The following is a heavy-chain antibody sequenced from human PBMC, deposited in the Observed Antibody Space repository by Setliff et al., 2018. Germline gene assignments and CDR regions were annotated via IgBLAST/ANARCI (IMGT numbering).Heavy chain of an antibody. J-gene: IGHJ4*02. CDR1: GFTFSSYA. CDR2: ISGSSGNT. D-gene: IGHD2-2*01. V-gene: IGHV3-23*01. Sequence: LRLSCVASGFTFSSYAMSWVRQAPGKGLEWVSAISGSSGNTFYADSVKGRFTISRDNANNSLYLQMNTLRVEDTAVYFCVRLGCSTTSCYYFDYWGQGAQVTVSS. CDR3: VRLGCSTTSCYYFDY.